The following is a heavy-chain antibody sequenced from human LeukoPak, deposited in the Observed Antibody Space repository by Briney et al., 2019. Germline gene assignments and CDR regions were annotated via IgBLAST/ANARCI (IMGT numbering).Heavy chain of an antibody. V-gene: IGHV1-3*02. D-gene: IGHD5-12*01. CDR3: AREWDSGYDFNY. CDR1: GYTFTSYA. Sequence: GASVKVSCKASGYTFTSYAMHWVRQAPGQRPEWMGWSNAGNGNTKYSQEFQGRVTITRDTSASTAYMELSSLRSEDMAVYYCAREWDSGYDFNYWGQGTLVTVSS. J-gene: IGHJ4*02. CDR2: SNAGNGNT.